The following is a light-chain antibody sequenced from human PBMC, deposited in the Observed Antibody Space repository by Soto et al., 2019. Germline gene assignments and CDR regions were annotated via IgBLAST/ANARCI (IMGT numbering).Light chain of an antibody. Sequence: QSVLTQPPSASGTPGQRVTNSCSGSRSNIGGNTVEWYQQLPGTAPKLLIYSNSQRPSGVPERFSGSKSGTSASLAISGLQSEDEADYYCSTWDDSLTDVVFGGGTKLTVL. CDR3: STWDDSLTDVV. V-gene: IGLV1-44*01. CDR1: RSNIGGNT. J-gene: IGLJ2*01. CDR2: SNS.